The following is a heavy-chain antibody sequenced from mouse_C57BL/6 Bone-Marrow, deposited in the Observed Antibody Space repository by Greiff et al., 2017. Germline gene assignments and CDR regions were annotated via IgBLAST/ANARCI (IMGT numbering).Heavy chain of an antibody. V-gene: IGHV1-81*01. Sequence: QVQLQQSGAELVRPGASVKLSCKASGYTFTSYGISWVKQRTGQGLEWIGEIYPRSGNTYYNEKFKGKATLTADKSSSTAYMELRSLTSEDSAVYFCAWTVIRYYYAMDYWGQGTAVTVSS. CDR3: AWTVIRYYYAMDY. CDR2: IYPRSGNT. J-gene: IGHJ4*01. CDR1: GYTFTSYG. D-gene: IGHD5-1-1*01.